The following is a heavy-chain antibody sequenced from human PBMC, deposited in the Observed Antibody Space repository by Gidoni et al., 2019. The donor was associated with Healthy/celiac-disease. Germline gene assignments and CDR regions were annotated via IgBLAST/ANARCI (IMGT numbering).Heavy chain of an antibody. CDR2: ISSSSSYI. D-gene: IGHD6-13*01. V-gene: IGHV3-21*01. CDR3: ARGEGTAAGTM. Sequence: EVQLVESGGGLVKPGGSLRLSCAASGFTFSSYSRNWVRQAPGKGLEWVSSISSSSSYIYYADSVKGRFTISRDNAKNSLYLQMNSLRAEDTAVYYCARGEGTAAGTMWGQGTLVTVSS. J-gene: IGHJ4*02. CDR1: GFTFSSYS.